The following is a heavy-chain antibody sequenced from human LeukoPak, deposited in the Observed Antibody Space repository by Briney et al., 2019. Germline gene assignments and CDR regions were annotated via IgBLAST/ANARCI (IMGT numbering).Heavy chain of an antibody. J-gene: IGHJ4*02. CDR3: ARRSPGSSWYFDY. Sequence: SETLSLTCSVSGASISSYSWSWIRQPPGKGLEWIGYIYTTGSTDYNPSLKSRATMSGDTSKNQFSLKLSSATAADTAVYYCARRSPGSSWYFDYWGQGTLVTVSS. V-gene: IGHV4-4*09. CDR2: IYTTGST. D-gene: IGHD6-13*01. CDR1: GASISSYS.